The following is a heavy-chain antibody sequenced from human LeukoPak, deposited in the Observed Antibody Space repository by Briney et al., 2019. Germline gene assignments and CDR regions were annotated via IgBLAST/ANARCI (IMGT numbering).Heavy chain of an antibody. D-gene: IGHD3-3*01. V-gene: IGHV4-59*08. CDR1: GGSISSYY. CDR3: ARTRRHTIFGVVTPWDAFDI. J-gene: IGHJ3*02. CDR2: IYYSGST. Sequence: PSETLSLTCTVSGGSISSYYWSWIRQPPGKGLEWIGYIYYSGSTNYNPSLKSRVTISVDTSKNQFSLKLSSVTAADTAVYHCARTRRHTIFGVVTPWDAFDIWGQGTMVTVSS.